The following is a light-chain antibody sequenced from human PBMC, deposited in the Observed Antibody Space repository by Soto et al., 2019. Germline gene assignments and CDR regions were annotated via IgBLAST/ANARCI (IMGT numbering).Light chain of an antibody. CDR3: SSYTSSSTLGV. CDR2: DVT. J-gene: IGLJ2*01. CDR1: SSDIGGYNY. Sequence: QSVLTQPASVSGSPGQSITISCTGTSSDIGGYNYVSWYQHHPGKAPKLMIYDVTNRPSGVSNRFSGSKSGNTASLTISGLQAEDEADYYCSSYTSSSTLGVFGGGTQLTVL. V-gene: IGLV2-14*03.